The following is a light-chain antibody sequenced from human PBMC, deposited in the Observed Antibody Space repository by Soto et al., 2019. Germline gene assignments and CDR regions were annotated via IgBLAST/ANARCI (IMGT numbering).Light chain of an antibody. CDR2: AAS. CDR3: QQYDNWPPFT. V-gene: IGKV3-15*01. Sequence: EIVMTQSPATLSVSPGERATLSCRASQSVSSNLAWYQQKPGQPPRLLIYAASTRATGIPARFSGSGSGTEFTLTIVGLQSEDFAVYYCQQYDNWPPFTFGPGTKVDIK. J-gene: IGKJ3*01. CDR1: QSVSSN.